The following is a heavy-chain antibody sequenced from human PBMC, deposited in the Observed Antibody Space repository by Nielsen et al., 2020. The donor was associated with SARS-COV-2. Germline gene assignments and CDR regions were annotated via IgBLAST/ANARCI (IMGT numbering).Heavy chain of an antibody. Sequence: GESLTISCAASGFTFSNYWMTWIRQAPGKGLEWVAHLNPDGSAKYYVDSVKGRFTISRDNAKRYLYVQMNSLRAEDTAVYYCVCEALNYWGQGALVTVSS. D-gene: IGHD5-24*01. CDR3: VCEALNY. J-gene: IGHJ4*02. V-gene: IGHV3-7*01. CDR2: LNPDGSAK. CDR1: GFTFSNYW.